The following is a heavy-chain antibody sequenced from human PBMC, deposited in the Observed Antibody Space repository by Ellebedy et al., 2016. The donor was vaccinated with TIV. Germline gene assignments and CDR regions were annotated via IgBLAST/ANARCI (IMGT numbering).Heavy chain of an antibody. J-gene: IGHJ4*02. CDR2: IIPLLGTA. V-gene: IGHV1-69*13. CDR1: GGTFSSFA. CDR3: ARYPGDDSSRCYQD. D-gene: IGHD6-13*01. Sequence: AASVKVSCKASGGTFSSFAISWVRQAPGQGLEWMGGIIPLLGTAKYAHKFQGRVTVTADEFTGTAYMELSSLRSEDTAVYYCARYPGDDSSRCYQDWGQGTLVTVSS.